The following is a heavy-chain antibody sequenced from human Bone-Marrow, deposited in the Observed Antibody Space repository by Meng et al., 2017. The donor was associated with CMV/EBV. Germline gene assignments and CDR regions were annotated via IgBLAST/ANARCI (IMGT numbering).Heavy chain of an antibody. D-gene: IGHD4-11*01. J-gene: IGHJ6*02. CDR1: GGPISGSSYY. Sequence: SETLSLTCNVSGGPISGSSYYWGWIRQPPGKGLEWVGNIYYSGTTYYNPSPSLKSRVTISIDTSKNQFSLKLSSVTAADTAVYYCARSDYSNLYYGMDVWGQGTTVTVSS. CDR2: IYYSGTT. V-gene: IGHV4-39*07. CDR3: ARSDYSNLYYGMDV.